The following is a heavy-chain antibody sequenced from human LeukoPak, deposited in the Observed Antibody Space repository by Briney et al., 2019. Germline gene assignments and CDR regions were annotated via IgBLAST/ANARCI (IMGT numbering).Heavy chain of an antibody. CDR3: ARDLTGTGDY. J-gene: IGHJ4*02. CDR2: IRYDGSNK. V-gene: IGHV3-30*02. D-gene: IGHD1-1*01. CDR1: GFTFSSYG. Sequence: SGGSLRLSCAASGFTFSSYGMHWVRQARGKGLEWVAFIRYDGSNKYYADSVKGRFTISRDNSKNPLYLQMNSLRAEDTAVYYCARDLTGTGDYWGQGTLVTVSS.